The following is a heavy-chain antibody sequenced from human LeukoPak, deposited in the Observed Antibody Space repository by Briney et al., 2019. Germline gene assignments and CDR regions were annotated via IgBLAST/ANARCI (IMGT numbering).Heavy chain of an antibody. CDR3: AREMGYYYAPENILLWFGEFDHEPSWFDP. CDR1: GYTFTSYA. D-gene: IGHD3-10*01. J-gene: IGHJ5*02. Sequence: GASVKVSCKAFGYTFTSYAMHWVRQAPGQRLEWMGWINAGNGNTKYSQKFQGRVTITRDTSASTAYMELSSLRSEDTTVYYCAREMGYYYAPENILLWFGEFDHEPSWFDPWGQGTLVTVSS. V-gene: IGHV1-3*01. CDR2: INAGNGNT.